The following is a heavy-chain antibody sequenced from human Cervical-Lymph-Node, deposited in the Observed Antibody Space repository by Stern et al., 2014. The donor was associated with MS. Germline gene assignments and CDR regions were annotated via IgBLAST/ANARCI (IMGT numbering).Heavy chain of an antibody. V-gene: IGHV3-11*05. CDR1: GFIFSDYY. D-gene: IGHD1-1*01. CDR3: XXXXXAXXXXXXXLDV. CDR2: ISDDSHST. J-gene: IGHJ6*02. Sequence: LVESGGGLVKPGGSLRLSCAASGFIFSDYYMTWIRLAPGKGLEWVSYISDDSHSTDYTDSVKGRYPISRDNAKNSLYLQMXXXXXXDTAXXXXXXXXXAXXXXXXXLDVWGQGTX.